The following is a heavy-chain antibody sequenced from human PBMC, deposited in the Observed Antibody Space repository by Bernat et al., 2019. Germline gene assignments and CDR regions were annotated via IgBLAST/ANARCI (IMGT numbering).Heavy chain of an antibody. CDR3: ARASGSGYDRQGPYYFDY. J-gene: IGHJ4*02. V-gene: IGHV1-69*02. CDR1: GCTFSSYT. CDR2: IIPILGIA. D-gene: IGHD5-12*01. Sequence: QVQLVQSGAEVKKPGSSVKVSCKASGCTFSSYTIRWVRQAPGQGLEWMGRIIPILGIANYAQKFQGRVTITADKSTSTAYMELSSLGSEDTAVYYCARASGSGYDRQGPYYFDYWGQGTLVTVSS.